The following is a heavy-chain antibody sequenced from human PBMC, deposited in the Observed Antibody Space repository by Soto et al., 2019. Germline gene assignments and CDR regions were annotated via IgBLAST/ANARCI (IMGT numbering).Heavy chain of an antibody. V-gene: IGHV1-69*13. J-gene: IGHJ6*02. CDR3: ARTYDSSGYGDYYYGMDV. CDR1: GGTFSSYA. CDR2: IIPIFGTA. Sequence: SVKVSCKASGGTFSSYAISWVRQAPGQGLEWMGGIIPIFGTANYAQKFQGRVTITADESTSTAYMELSSLRSEDTAVYYCARTYDSSGYGDYYYGMDVWGQGTTVTVSS. D-gene: IGHD3-22*01.